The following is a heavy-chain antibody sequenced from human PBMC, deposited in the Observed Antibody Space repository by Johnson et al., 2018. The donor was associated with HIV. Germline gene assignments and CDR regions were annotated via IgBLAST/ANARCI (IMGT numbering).Heavy chain of an antibody. CDR2: IGTTGDT. CDR1: GFTFSSYD. D-gene: IGHD2-21*02. J-gene: IGHJ3*02. CDR3: ARDPHIVVVTAIDSDMNAFDI. V-gene: IGHV3-13*01. Sequence: VQVVESGGGLIQPVGSLRLSCAASGFTFSSYDIHWVRQATRKGLEWVSGIGTTGDTYYPGSVKGRFTISREQAKNSLYLQMTSLRAGDTAVYYCARDPHIVVVTAIDSDMNAFDIWGQGTMVTVSS.